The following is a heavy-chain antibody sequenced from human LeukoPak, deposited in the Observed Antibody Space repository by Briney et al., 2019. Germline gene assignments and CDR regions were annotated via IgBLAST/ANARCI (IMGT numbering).Heavy chain of an antibody. V-gene: IGHV4-34*01. D-gene: IGHD3-10*01. CDR1: GRCFSGYY. J-gene: IGHJ5*02. CDR2: INHSGST. Sequence: SETLSLTCAVYGRCFSGYYWSWIRQPPGKGLEWIGEINHSGSTNYSPSLKSRVTISVDTSKNQFSLKLSSVTAADTAVYYCARGRRGVRNWFDPWGQGTLVTVSS. CDR3: ARGRRGVRNWFDP.